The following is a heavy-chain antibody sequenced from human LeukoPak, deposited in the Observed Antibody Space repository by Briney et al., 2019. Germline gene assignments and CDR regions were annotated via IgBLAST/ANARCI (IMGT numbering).Heavy chain of an antibody. V-gene: IGHV4-39*01. CDR2: IYYSGST. CDR3: ASLHPRFDH. CDR1: GGSTSSSSIY. Sequence: ETPCLTCTVSGGSTSSSSIYWGWIRQPPGKGLEWIGSIYYSGSTYYNPSLKSRVTISVDTSKNQFSLKLSSVTAADTAVYYCASLHPRFDHWGQGPLVTVSS. J-gene: IGHJ5*02.